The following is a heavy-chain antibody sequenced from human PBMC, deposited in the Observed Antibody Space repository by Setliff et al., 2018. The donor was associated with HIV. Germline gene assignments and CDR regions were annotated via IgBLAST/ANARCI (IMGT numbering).Heavy chain of an antibody. Sequence: SVKVSCKASGGTFSSYAINRVRQAPGQGLEWMGGIIPIFGTANYAQKFQGRLTIPADESLTTAYMELSSLTSEDTAVYYCARPTTEGDYYDSSGYLSGAFDIWGQGTMVTVSS. CDR2: IIPIFGTA. J-gene: IGHJ3*02. D-gene: IGHD3-22*01. CDR1: GGTFSSYA. V-gene: IGHV1-69*13. CDR3: ARPTTEGDYYDSSGYLSGAFDI.